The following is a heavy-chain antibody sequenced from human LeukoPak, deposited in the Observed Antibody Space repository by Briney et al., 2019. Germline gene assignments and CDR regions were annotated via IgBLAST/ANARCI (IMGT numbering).Heavy chain of an antibody. CDR1: GFTFSTYP. CDR3: AMSFYDSSGNYYYFGS. J-gene: IGHJ4*02. Sequence: GGSLRLSCAASGFTFSTYPMSWVRQAPGKGLEWVSSITGSSLSTYYADSVKGRFTISRDNSKKTLYLQMNSLRVEDTALYYCAMSFYDSSGNYYYFGSWGQGTLVTVSS. CDR2: ITGSSLST. V-gene: IGHV3-23*01. D-gene: IGHD3-22*01.